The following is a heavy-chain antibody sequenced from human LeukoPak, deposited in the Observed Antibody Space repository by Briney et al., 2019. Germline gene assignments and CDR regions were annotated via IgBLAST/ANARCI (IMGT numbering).Heavy chain of an antibody. D-gene: IGHD3-22*01. J-gene: IGHJ4*02. CDR2: IYYSGST. CDR1: GGSISSSSYY. Sequence: SETLSLTCTVSGGSISSSSYYWGWIRQPPGKGLEWIGYIYYSGSTNYNPSLKSRVTISVDTSKNQFSLKLSSVTAADTAVYYCARVPHYYDRYYFDYWGQGTLVTVSS. V-gene: IGHV4-61*05. CDR3: ARVPHYYDRYYFDY.